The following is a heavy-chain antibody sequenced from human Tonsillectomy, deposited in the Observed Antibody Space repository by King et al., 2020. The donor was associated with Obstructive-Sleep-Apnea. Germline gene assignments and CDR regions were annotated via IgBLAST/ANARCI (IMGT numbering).Heavy chain of an antibody. CDR2: IKQDGSEK. CDR1: GFTFSSYW. Sequence: EQLAQSGGGLVQPGGSLRLSCAASGFTFSSYWMSWVRQAPGKGLEWVANIKQDGSEKYYVDSVKGRFTISRDNAKNSLYLQMNSLRAEDTAVYYCARAYFSGSYSFGYWGQGTLVTVSS. V-gene: IGHV3-7*01. J-gene: IGHJ4*02. D-gene: IGHD1-26*01. CDR3: ARAYFSGSYSFGY.